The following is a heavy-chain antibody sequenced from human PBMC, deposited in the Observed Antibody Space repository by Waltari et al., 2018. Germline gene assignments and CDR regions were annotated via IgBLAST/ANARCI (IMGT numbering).Heavy chain of an antibody. J-gene: IGHJ6*03. CDR1: GGSFSGYY. Sequence: QVQLQQWGAGLLKPSETLSLTCAVYGGSFSGYYWSWIRQPPGKGLEWIGEINHSGSTNDNPSLKSRVTISVDTAKNQCSLKLSSVPAADTAVYYCARGGDFWSGAHYYYYYYMDVWGKGTTVTISS. CDR3: ARGGDFWSGAHYYYYYYMDV. V-gene: IGHV4-34*01. CDR2: INHSGST. D-gene: IGHD3-3*01.